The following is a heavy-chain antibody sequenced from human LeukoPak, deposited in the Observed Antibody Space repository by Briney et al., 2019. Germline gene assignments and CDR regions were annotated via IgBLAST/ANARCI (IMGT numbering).Heavy chain of an antibody. V-gene: IGHV3-21*01. D-gene: IGHD2-2*01. Sequence: GGSLTLSCAASGFTLSSYSMNWVRQAPGKGLEWVSSISSSSSYIYYADSVKGRFTISRDNAKKSLYLQMNSLRAEDTAVYYCASGRVVPAAMSDYYYGMDVWGQGTTVTVSS. J-gene: IGHJ6*02. CDR3: ASGRVVPAAMSDYYYGMDV. CDR2: ISSSSSYI. CDR1: GFTLSSYS.